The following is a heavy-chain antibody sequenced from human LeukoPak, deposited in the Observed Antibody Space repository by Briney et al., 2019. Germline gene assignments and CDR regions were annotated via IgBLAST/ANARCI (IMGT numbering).Heavy chain of an antibody. J-gene: IGHJ3*02. CDR3: ARDRDNWNDPNAFDI. D-gene: IGHD1-20*01. V-gene: IGHV3-48*01. CDR2: ISSSSSTI. CDR1: GFTFSSYS. Sequence: GGSLRLSCAASGFTFSSYSMNWVRQAPGKGLEWVSYISSSSSTIYYADSVKGRFTISRDNAKNSLYLQMNSLRAEDTAIYYCARDRDNWNDPNAFDIWGQGTMVTVSS.